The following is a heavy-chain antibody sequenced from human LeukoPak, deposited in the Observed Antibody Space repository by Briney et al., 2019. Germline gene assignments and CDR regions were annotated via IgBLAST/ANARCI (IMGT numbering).Heavy chain of an antibody. CDR3: ARDNWGSFDY. CDR1: GFTFNSYV. D-gene: IGHD7-27*01. Sequence: GGSLRLSCAASGFTFNSYVMSWVRQAPGKGLEWVSAISGSDGTTYYADSVKGRFTISRDNAKNTLYLQMNSLRAEDTAVYYCARDNWGSFDYWGQGTLVTVSS. V-gene: IGHV3-23*01. J-gene: IGHJ4*02. CDR2: ISGSDGTT.